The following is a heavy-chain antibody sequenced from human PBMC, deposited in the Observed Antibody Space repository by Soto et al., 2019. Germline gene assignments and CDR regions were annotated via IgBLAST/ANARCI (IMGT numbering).Heavy chain of an antibody. CDR1: GFTFSNAW. V-gene: IGHV3-15*07. CDR3: TTLRVPMVRGPDYAFDI. J-gene: IGHJ3*02. CDR2: IKSKTDRGTT. D-gene: IGHD3-10*01. Sequence: GGSLRLSCAASGFTFSNAWMNWVRQAPGMGLAWVGRIKSKTDRGTTDYAAPVKGRFTISRDGSKNTLYLQMNSLKTEDTAVYYCTTLRVPMVRGPDYAFDIWGQGTMVTVSS.